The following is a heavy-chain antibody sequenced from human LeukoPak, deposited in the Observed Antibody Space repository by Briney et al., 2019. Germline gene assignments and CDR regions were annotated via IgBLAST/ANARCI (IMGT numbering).Heavy chain of an antibody. CDR1: GGSISSGDYY. Sequence: SETLSLTCTASGGSISSGDYYWSWIRQPPGKGLEWIGYIYYSGSTYYNPSLKSRVTISVDTSKNQFSLKLSSVTAADTAVYYCARVKGWRYFDWLSPTDYWGQGTLVTVSS. V-gene: IGHV4-30-4*08. CDR3: ARVKGWRYFDWLSPTDY. D-gene: IGHD3-9*01. CDR2: IYYSGST. J-gene: IGHJ4*02.